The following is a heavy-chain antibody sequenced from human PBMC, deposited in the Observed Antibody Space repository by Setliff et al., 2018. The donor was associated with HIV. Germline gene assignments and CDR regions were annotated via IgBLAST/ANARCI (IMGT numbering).Heavy chain of an antibody. CDR3: ARVSRRAYSYAILDS. CDR2: INPDSGGT. J-gene: IGHJ4*02. V-gene: IGHV1-2*02. D-gene: IGHD5-12*01. CDR1: GYTFTYYY. Sequence: ASVKVSCKASGYTFTYYYIHWVRQIPGQGLEWMGWINPDSGGTNYAQKFQGRVTMTRDTSISTAYMELSRLGSDDTAVYYCARVSRRAYSYAILDSWGQGTLVTVSS.